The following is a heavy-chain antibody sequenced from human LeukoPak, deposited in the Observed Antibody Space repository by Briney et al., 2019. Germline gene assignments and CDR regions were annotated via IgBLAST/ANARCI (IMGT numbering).Heavy chain of an antibody. J-gene: IGHJ4*02. CDR1: GFTFSNAW. CDR3: ARDSELGIYGY. CDR2: IKQDGSEK. V-gene: IGHV3-7*01. Sequence: GGSLRLSCAASGFTFSNAWMSWVRQAPGKGLEWVANIKQDGSEKYYVDSVKGRFTISRDNAKNSLYLQMNSLRAEDTAVYYCARDSELGIYGYWGQGTLVTVSS. D-gene: IGHD7-27*01.